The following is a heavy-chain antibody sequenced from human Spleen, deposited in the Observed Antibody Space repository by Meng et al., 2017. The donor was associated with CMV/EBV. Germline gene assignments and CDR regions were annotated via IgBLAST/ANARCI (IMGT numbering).Heavy chain of an antibody. V-gene: IGHV4-61*01. CDR2: IYYSGST. J-gene: IGHJ6*02. CDR1: GGSVSSGSYY. D-gene: IGHD5/OR15-5a*01. CDR3: ARDISVQGYYYYGMDA. Sequence: GSLRLSCTVSGGSVSSGSYYWSWIRQPPGKGLEWIGYIYYSGSTNYNPSLKSRFTISVDTSKNQFSLKLSSVTAADTAVYYCARDISVQGYYYYGMDAWGPGTTVTVSS.